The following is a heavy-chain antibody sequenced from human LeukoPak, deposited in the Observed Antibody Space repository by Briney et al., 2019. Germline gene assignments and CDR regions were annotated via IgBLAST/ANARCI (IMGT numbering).Heavy chain of an antibody. D-gene: IGHD4-17*01. V-gene: IGHV3-23*01. J-gene: IGHJ4*02. CDR2: ISGSGGST. CDR3: AKDASPGGTVTTDLDY. CDR1: GFTFSSYA. Sequence: GGSLRLSCAASGFTFSSYAMSWVRQAPGKGLEWVSAISGSGGSTYYADSVKGRFTISRDNSKNTLYPQMNSLRAEDTAVYYCAKDASPGGTVTTDLDYWGQGTLVTVSS.